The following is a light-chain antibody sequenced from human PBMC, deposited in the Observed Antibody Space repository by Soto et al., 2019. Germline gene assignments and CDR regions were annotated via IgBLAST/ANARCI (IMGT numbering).Light chain of an antibody. CDR3: QQSYSRPRA. V-gene: IGKV1-39*01. Sequence: DIQMTQSPSSLAASVGDTITRTCVASQSISTYVNWYQQKPGKAPNLLIYSASSLESGVPSRFSGSGSGTDFTLTIRSLQPEDFATYFCQQSYSRPRAFGQGTKVDIK. CDR1: QSISTY. J-gene: IGKJ1*01. CDR2: SAS.